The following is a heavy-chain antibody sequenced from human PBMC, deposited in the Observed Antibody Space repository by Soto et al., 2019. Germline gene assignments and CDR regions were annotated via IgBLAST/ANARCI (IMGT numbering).Heavy chain of an antibody. CDR1: GGSISNHY. V-gene: IGHV4-59*11. Sequence: QVQLQESGPGLVKPSETLSLTCTVSGGSISNHYWSWIRQPPGKGLEWIGYIYYNGNTNYNPSLKGRVTMSVDTSKNQIPRKLSSVTAGDTAVYYCTRANWYSEYWGQGTLVTVSS. CDR3: TRANWYSEY. CDR2: IYYNGNT. J-gene: IGHJ4*02. D-gene: IGHD7-27*01.